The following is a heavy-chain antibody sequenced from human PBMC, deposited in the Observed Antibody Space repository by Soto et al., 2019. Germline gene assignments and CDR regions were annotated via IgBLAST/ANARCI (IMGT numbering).Heavy chain of an antibody. V-gene: IGHV3-23*01. Sequence: LRLSCAASGFTFTNYAMTWARQAPGKGLEWVSSLLRSGSTTYYADPVKGRFTISSDISANSLYLQMDSLRAEDTAVYYCAKDAVSGDGIWLLDSWGQGTVVTVSS. J-gene: IGHJ4*02. CDR1: GFTFTNYA. D-gene: IGHD4-17*01. CDR2: LLRSGSTT. CDR3: AKDAVSGDGIWLLDS.